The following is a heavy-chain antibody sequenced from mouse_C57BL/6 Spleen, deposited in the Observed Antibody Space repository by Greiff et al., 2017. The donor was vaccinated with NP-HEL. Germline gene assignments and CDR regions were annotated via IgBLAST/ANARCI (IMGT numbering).Heavy chain of an antibody. CDR2: INPSNGGT. J-gene: IGHJ2*01. Sequence: VQLQQPGTELVKPGASVKLSCKASGYTFTSYWMHWVKQRPGQGLEWIGNINPSNGGTNYNEKFKSKATLTVDKSSSTAYMQLSSLTSEDSAVYYCAREEIYYGISYYFDYWGQGTTLTVSS. CDR3: AREEIYYGISYYFDY. V-gene: IGHV1-53*01. D-gene: IGHD2-1*01. CDR1: GYTFTSYW.